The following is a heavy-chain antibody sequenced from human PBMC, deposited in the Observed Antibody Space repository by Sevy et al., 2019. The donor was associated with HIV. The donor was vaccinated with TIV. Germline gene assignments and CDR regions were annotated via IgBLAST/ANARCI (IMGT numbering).Heavy chain of an antibody. D-gene: IGHD6-6*01. CDR2: IKQDGSEK. V-gene: IGHV3-7*01. Sequence: GGSLRLSCAASGFTFSSYWMSWVRQAPGKGLEWVANIKQDGSEKYDVDSVKGRFTISRDNAKNSLYLQMNSLRAEDTAVYYCARDSLRIAARLFGAFDIWGQGTMVTVSS. J-gene: IGHJ3*02. CDR1: GFTFSSYW. CDR3: ARDSLRIAARLFGAFDI.